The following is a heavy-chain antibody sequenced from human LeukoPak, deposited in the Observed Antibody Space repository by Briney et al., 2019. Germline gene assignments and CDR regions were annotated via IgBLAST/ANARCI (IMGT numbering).Heavy chain of an antibody. D-gene: IGHD3-22*01. CDR1: GFTFDDYA. V-gene: IGHV3-9*01. J-gene: IGHJ4*02. Sequence: GGSLRLSCAASGFTFDDYAMHWVRQAPGKGLEWVSGISWSSGSIGYADSVKGRFTISRDNAKNSLYLQMNSLRAEDTALYYCAKAHYYDSSGYVDYWGQGTLVTVSS. CDR2: ISWSSGSI. CDR3: AKAHYYDSSGYVDY.